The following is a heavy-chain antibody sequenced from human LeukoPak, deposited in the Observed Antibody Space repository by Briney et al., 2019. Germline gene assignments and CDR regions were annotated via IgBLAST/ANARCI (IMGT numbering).Heavy chain of an antibody. D-gene: IGHD3-10*01. CDR3: ARYGSGSYFDY. CDR1: GYTFTNYD. J-gene: IGHJ4*02. Sequence: ASVKVSCKASGYTFTNYDINWVRQATGQGLEWLGWMSANSGNTGYAQKFQGRVTMTRDTSTSTVYMELSSLRSEDTAVYYCARYGSGSYFDYWGQGTLVTVSS. CDR2: MSANSGNT. V-gene: IGHV1-8*01.